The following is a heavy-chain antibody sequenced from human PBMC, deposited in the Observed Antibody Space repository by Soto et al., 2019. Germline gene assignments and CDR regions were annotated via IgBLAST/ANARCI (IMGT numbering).Heavy chain of an antibody. J-gene: IGHJ4*02. CDR1: GYTFTDYG. Sequence: QVQLVQSGAEVKKPGASVKVYCKASGYTFTDYGISWVRLAPGQGLEWMGWIHTYNGNTNYAQKVQGRVTMTTDSSTSTAYMELRSLRSDDTAVYYCARDAQYSSRWHPIDYWGQGTLVTVSS. CDR3: ARDAQYSSRWHPIDY. CDR2: IHTYNGNT. V-gene: IGHV1-18*01. D-gene: IGHD6-19*01.